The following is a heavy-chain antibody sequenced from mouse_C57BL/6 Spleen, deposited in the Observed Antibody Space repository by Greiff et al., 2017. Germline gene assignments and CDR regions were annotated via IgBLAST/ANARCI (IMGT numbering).Heavy chain of an antibody. D-gene: IGHD2-3*01. J-gene: IGHJ4*01. V-gene: IGHV5-17*01. CDR2: ISSGSSTI. CDR3: ARGRDGYYGAMDY. CDR1: GFTFSDYG. Sequence: EVKLMESGGGLVKPGGSLKLSCAASGFTFSDYGMHWVRQAPEKGLEWVAYISSGSSTIYYADTVKGRFTISRDNAKNTLFLQMTSLRSEDTAMYYCARGRDGYYGAMDYWGQGTSVTVSS.